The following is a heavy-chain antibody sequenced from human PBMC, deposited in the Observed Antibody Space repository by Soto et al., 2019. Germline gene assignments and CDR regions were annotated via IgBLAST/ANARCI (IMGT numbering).Heavy chain of an antibody. V-gene: IGHV3-20*04. J-gene: IGHJ4*02. CDR1: GFIFGAHA. Sequence: GGSLRLSCAASGFIFGAHAMSWVRLAPGKGLEWVSAINWIGGSTNYADSMKGRFTISRDNAKNSLYLQISSLRAEDTALYYCVRHGGTQQLYLYYWGQGTPDPVSS. D-gene: IGHD1-1*01. CDR2: INWIGGST. CDR3: VRHGGTQQLYLYY.